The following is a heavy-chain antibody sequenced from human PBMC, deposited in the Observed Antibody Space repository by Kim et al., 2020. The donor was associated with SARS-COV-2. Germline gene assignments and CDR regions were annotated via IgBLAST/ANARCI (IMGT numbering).Heavy chain of an antibody. CDR2: INPNSGGT. Sequence: ASVKVSCKASGYTFTGYYMHWVRQAPGQGLEWMGRINPNSGGTNYAQKFQGRVTMTRDTSISTAYMELSRLRSDDTAVYYCARVIVSGYYQNTIDYWGQGTLVTVSS. V-gene: IGHV1-2*06. CDR1: GYTFTGYY. J-gene: IGHJ4*02. CDR3: ARVIVSGYYQNTIDY. D-gene: IGHD3-22*01.